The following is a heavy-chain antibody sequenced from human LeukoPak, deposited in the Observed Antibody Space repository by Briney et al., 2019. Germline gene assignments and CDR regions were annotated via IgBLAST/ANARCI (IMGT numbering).Heavy chain of an antibody. Sequence: SSETLSLTCTVSGGSISSYYWSWIRQPPGKGLEWIGDIYYSGSTNYNPSLKSRVTISVDTSKNQFSLKLSSVTAADTAVYHCAREPYYYGSGNFYDYWGQGTLVTVSS. V-gene: IGHV4-59*01. D-gene: IGHD3-10*01. J-gene: IGHJ4*02. CDR3: AREPYYYGSGNFYDY. CDR2: IYYSGST. CDR1: GGSISSYY.